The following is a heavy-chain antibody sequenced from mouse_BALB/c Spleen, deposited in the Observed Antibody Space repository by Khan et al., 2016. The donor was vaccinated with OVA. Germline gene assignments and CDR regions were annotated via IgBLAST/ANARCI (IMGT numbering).Heavy chain of an antibody. CDR2: INPHIGET. CDR3: ARKNGSDFDY. Sequence: VQLQQSGPELVKPGASVKISCKASGYSFTGYFMNWVMQSHGKSLEWIGRINPHIGETFYNQKFKGRATLTVDESSSTAHMELRSLASEDSAVDYSARKNGSDFDYWGQGTTLTVSS. D-gene: IGHD1-1*01. CDR1: GYSFTGYF. J-gene: IGHJ2*01. V-gene: IGHV1-20*02.